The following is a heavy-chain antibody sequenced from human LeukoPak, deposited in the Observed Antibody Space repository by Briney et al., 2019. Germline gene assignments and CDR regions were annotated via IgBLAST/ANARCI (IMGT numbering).Heavy chain of an antibody. J-gene: IGHJ3*02. CDR1: GYSFTTHW. V-gene: IGHV5-51*01. D-gene: IGHD6-13*01. CDR3: ARQRQQLVHDAFDI. CDR2: IYPGDSDT. Sequence: GESLKISCKGSGYSFTTHWIGWVRQMPGKGLEWMGIIYPGDSDTRYSPSFQGQVTISADKSISTAYLQWSSLKASDTAMYYCARQRQQLVHDAFDIWGQGTMVTVSS.